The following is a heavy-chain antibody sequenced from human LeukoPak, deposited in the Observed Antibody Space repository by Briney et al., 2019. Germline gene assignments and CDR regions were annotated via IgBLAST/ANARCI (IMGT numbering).Heavy chain of an antibody. CDR1: GYSISSGYY. J-gene: IGHJ6*03. CDR2: INHSGST. D-gene: IGHD2-2*01. Sequence: PSETLSLTCAVSGYSISSGYYWGWIRQPPGKGLEWIGEINHSGSTNYNPSLKSRVTISVDTSKNQFSLKLSSVTAADTAVYYCAREKWDIVVVPAAKSRARYYYMDVWGKGTTVTVSS. V-gene: IGHV4-38-2*02. CDR3: AREKWDIVVVPAAKSRARYYYMDV.